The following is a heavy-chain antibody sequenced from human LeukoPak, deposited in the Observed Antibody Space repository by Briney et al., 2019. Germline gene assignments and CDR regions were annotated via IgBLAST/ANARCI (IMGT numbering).Heavy chain of an antibody. D-gene: IGHD3-3*01. V-gene: IGHV1-69*05. CDR3: ARHGPTALRFLEWLLPFDY. J-gene: IGHJ4*02. CDR2: IIPIFGTA. Sequence: SVKVSCKASGGTFSSYAISWVRQAPGQGLEWMGGIIPIFGTANYAQKFQGRVTITTDESTSTAYMELSSLRSEDTAVYYCARHGPTALRFLEWLLPFDYWGQGTLVTVSS. CDR1: GGTFSSYA.